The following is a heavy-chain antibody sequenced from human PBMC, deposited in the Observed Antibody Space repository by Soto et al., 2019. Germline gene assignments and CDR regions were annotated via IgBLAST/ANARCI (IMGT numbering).Heavy chain of an antibody. V-gene: IGHV5-51*01. CDR2: INPGDSDT. J-gene: IGHJ6*02. CDR3: PTSHGDSYYYYYGMDV. D-gene: IGHD4-17*01. Sequence: GESLKVSCEGSGVSFSKYKIGWVRQMPGKGLGWMGIINPGDSDTRYSPSFQGQVTISADKSISTAYLQWSTLKASDTAAYYCPTSHGDSYYYYYGMDVWGQGTTGTVAS. CDR1: GVSFSKYK.